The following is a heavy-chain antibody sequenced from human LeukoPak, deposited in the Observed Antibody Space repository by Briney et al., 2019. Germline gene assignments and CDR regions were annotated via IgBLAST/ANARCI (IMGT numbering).Heavy chain of an antibody. CDR1: GFTFSRHG. D-gene: IGHD3-3*01. J-gene: IGHJ4*02. Sequence: GGSLRLSCAPSGFTFSRHGMHWVRQAPGKGLEWVAIISNDGSRKYYAHSVEGRFTISRDNSKNSLYLQMDSLRAEDTAVYYCARDRAWNYFDYWGQGTLVTVSS. V-gene: IGHV3-30*03. CDR2: ISNDGSRK. CDR3: ARDRAWNYFDY.